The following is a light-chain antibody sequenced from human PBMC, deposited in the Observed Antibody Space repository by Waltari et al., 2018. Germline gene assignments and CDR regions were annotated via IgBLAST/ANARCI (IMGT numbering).Light chain of an antibody. Sequence: DIQMTQSPSSLSASVGDRGTITCLASQSISSYLNWYQQKPGKAPKLLIYAASSLQSGVPSRFSGSGSGTDFTLTISSLQPEDFATYYCQQSYSTPRTFGQGTKVEIK. J-gene: IGKJ1*01. CDR1: QSISSY. CDR2: AAS. V-gene: IGKV1-39*01. CDR3: QQSYSTPRT.